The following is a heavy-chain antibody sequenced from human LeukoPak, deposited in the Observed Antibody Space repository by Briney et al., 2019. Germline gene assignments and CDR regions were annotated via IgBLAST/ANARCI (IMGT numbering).Heavy chain of an antibody. CDR3: VKDLSDRDVDY. V-gene: IGHV3-64D*06. CDR1: GFTFSWYG. J-gene: IGHJ4*02. D-gene: IGHD2-21*02. CDR2: ISKNGGNT. Sequence: GGSLRLSCLGSGFTFSWYGMNWVRQAPGRGLEYVSAISKNGGNTYYVDSVKGRFTISRDNSKNTLYLQINSLRVEDTAFYFCVKDLSDRDVDYWGQGTLVTVSS.